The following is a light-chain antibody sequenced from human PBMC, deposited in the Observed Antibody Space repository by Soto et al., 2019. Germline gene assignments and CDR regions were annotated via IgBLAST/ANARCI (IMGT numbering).Light chain of an antibody. CDR1: QSLSKNIY. CDR2: GAS. V-gene: IGKV3-11*01. J-gene: IGKJ5*01. Sequence: EIVLTQSPGTLSLSPGERATLSCRASQSLSKNIYLAWYQQKPGQAPRLLNYGASSRATGIPARFSGSGSGTDFTLTISSLEPEDFAVYYCQQRYNWPPITFGQGTRLEIK. CDR3: QQRYNWPPIT.